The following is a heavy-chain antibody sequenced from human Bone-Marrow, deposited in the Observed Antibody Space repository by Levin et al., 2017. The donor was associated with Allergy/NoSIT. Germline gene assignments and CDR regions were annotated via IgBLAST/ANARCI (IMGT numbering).Heavy chain of an antibody. CDR3: ARDADDSSGYYTFDY. CDR2: IWYDGSNK. Sequence: GESLKISCAASGFTFSNSGMHWVRQAPGKGLEWVAVIWYDGSNKYYADSVKGRFTISRDNSKNTLYLQMNSLRAEDTAVYYCARDADDSSGYYTFDYWGQGTLVTVSS. CDR1: GFTFSNSG. V-gene: IGHV3-33*01. D-gene: IGHD3-22*01. J-gene: IGHJ4*02.